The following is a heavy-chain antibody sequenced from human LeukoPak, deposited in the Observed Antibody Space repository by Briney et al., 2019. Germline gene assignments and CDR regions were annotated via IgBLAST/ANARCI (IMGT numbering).Heavy chain of an antibody. Sequence: GGSLRLSCTASGFTFGDYAMSWFRQAPGKGLEWVGLIRSKTYGGTTEYAGSVKGRFTISRDDSKSIASLQINSLKTEDTAVYYCTRHEDGGYFYGSGSPGWFDPWGQGTLVTVSS. D-gene: IGHD3-10*01. CDR2: IRSKTYGGTT. CDR1: GFTFGDYA. CDR3: TRHEDGGYFYGSGSPGWFDP. J-gene: IGHJ5*02. V-gene: IGHV3-49*03.